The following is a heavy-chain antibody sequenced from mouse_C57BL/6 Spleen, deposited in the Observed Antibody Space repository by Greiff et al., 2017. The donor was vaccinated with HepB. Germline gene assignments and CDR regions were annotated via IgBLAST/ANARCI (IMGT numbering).Heavy chain of an antibody. CDR3: TRGQLRAMDY. V-gene: IGHV1-15*01. D-gene: IGHD3-2*02. Sequence: QVHVKQSGAELVRPGASVTLSCKASGYTFTDYEMHWVMQTPVHGLEWIGAIDPETGGTAYNQKVKGKAKLTADKSTSTAYMELRSLTSEDSAVYYCTRGQLRAMDYWGQGTSVTVSS. CDR2: IDPETGGT. CDR1: GYTFTDYE. J-gene: IGHJ4*01.